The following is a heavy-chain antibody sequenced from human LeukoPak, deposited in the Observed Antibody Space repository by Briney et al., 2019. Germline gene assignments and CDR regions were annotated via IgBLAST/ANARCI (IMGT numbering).Heavy chain of an antibody. D-gene: IGHD4-17*01. V-gene: IGHV3-30*18. J-gene: IGHJ4*02. Sequence: GGSLRLSCAASGITVSSNYMSWVRQAPGKGLEWVAVTSYDGSYKYYADSVKGRFTISRDNSKNTLYLQMNSLRAEDTAVYYCAKVGDYGDYALDYWGQGTLVTVSS. CDR3: AKVGDYGDYALDY. CDR1: GITVSSNY. CDR2: TSYDGSYK.